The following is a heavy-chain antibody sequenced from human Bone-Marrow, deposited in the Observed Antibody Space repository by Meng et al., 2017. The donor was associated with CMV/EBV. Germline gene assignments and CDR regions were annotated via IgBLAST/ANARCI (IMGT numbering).Heavy chain of an antibody. CDR3: ARDVVVPITIPTQEYYYYGMDV. CDR1: GFTFSTQT. D-gene: IGHD2-2*01. Sequence: GGSLRLSCPASGFTFSTQTMSWVRQAPGKGLEWVSLISWDGGSAYYADSVKGRFTISRDNSKNSLYLQMNSLRAEDTALYYCARDVVVPITIPTQEYYYYGMDVWGQGTTVTVSS. CDR2: ISWDGGSA. J-gene: IGHJ6*02. V-gene: IGHV3-43D*03.